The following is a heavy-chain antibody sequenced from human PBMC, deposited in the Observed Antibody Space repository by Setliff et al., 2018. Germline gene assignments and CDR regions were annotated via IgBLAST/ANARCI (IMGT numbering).Heavy chain of an antibody. J-gene: IGHJ6*02. CDR2: IYYSGST. D-gene: IGHD3-22*01. V-gene: IGHV4-59*11. CDR1: GGSISSHY. Sequence: KTSETLSLTCTVSGGSISSHYWSWIRQPPGKGLEWIGSIYYSGSTNYNPSLESRVTISVDTSKNQFSLKLSSVTAADTAVYYCARGFGYYYDSSGYYFHYGMDVWGQGTTVTVSS. CDR3: ARGFGYYYDSSGYYFHYGMDV.